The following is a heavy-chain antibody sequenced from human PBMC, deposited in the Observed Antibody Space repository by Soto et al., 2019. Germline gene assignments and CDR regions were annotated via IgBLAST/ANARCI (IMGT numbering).Heavy chain of an antibody. CDR1: GGSFSCYY. V-gene: IGHV4-34*01. CDR3: ARGLVVVPAAMRRSYFDY. Sequence: SETLSLTCAVDGGSFSCYYWSWIRQPPGKGLEWIGEINHSGSTNYNPSLKSRVTISVDTSKNQFSLKLSSVTAADTAVYYCARGLVVVPAAMRRSYFDYWGQGTLVTVSS. CDR2: INHSGST. D-gene: IGHD2-2*01. J-gene: IGHJ4*02.